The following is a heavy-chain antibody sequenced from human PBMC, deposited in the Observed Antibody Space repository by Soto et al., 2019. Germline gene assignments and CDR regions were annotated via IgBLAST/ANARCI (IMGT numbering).Heavy chain of an antibody. V-gene: IGHV3-21*01. CDR3: ARGRVRYSYGYPDYYNYGMDV. Sequence: GGSLRLSCAASGFTFSSYSMNWVRQAPGKGLEWVSSISSSSSYIYYADSVKGRFTISRDNAKNSLYLQMNSLRAEDTAVYCCARGRVRYSYGYPDYYNYGMDVWGQGTTVTVSS. D-gene: IGHD5-18*01. CDR2: ISSSSSYI. CDR1: GFTFSSYS. J-gene: IGHJ6*02.